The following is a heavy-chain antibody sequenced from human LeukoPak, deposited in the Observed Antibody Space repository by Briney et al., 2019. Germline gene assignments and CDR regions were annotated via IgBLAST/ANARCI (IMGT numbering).Heavy chain of an antibody. CDR2: ISTGSSYI. Sequence: PGGSLRLSCAASGFTFSTYNMNWVRQAPGKGLEWVSSISTGSSYIHYADSVKGRFTISRDNAKNSLYLQMGSLRVEDTAVYYCARDVDHSHRTADYWGQGTLVTVSS. D-gene: IGHD1-26*01. CDR3: ARDVDHSHRTADY. J-gene: IGHJ4*02. CDR1: GFTFSTYN. V-gene: IGHV3-21*01.